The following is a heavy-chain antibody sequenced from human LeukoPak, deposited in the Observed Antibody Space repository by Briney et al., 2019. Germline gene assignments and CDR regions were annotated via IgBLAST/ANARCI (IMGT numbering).Heavy chain of an antibody. Sequence: GGSLRLSCAASGFTFSNYYMSWVRQAPGKGLEWVANIKKDGSEKYSKNSLYLQMNSLRAEDTAAYYCARGYFDLDYWGQGTLVTVSS. J-gene: IGHJ4*02. CDR3: ARGYFDLDY. CDR1: GFTFSNYY. V-gene: IGHV3-7*01. CDR2: IKKDGSEK. D-gene: IGHD3-9*01.